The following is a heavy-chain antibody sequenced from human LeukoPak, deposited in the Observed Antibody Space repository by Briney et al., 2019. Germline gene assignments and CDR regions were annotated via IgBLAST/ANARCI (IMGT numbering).Heavy chain of an antibody. CDR3: ARDYYGDYVSYDY. CDR1: GCTFTIYG. Sequence: GASVTVSFKSSGCTFTIYGISWVRQAPGQGLEWMGWISAYNGNTNYAQKLQGRVTMTTDTSTSTAYMELRSLRSDDTAVYYCARDYYGDYVSYDYWGQGTLVTVSS. J-gene: IGHJ4*02. D-gene: IGHD4-17*01. CDR2: ISAYNGNT. V-gene: IGHV1-18*01.